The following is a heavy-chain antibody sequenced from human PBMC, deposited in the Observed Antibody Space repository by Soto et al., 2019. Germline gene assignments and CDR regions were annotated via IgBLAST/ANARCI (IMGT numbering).Heavy chain of an antibody. V-gene: IGHV3-49*03. Sequence: GGSLRLSCTASGFTFGDYAMSWFRQAPGKGLEWVGFIRSKAYGGTTEYAASVKGRFTISRDDSKSIAYLQMNSLKTEDTAVYYCTRDLRIAVAGKRAHGPIDYWGQGTLVTVSS. J-gene: IGHJ4*02. CDR1: GFTFGDYA. CDR2: IRSKAYGGTT. CDR3: TRDLRIAVAGKRAHGPIDY. D-gene: IGHD6-19*01.